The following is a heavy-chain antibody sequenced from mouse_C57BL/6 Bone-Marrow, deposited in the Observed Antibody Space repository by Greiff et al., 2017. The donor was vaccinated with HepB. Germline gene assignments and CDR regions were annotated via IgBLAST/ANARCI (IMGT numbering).Heavy chain of an antibody. V-gene: IGHV1-64*01. CDR3: ARKGYGSSPYYAMDY. Sequence: QVQLQQPGAELVKPGASVKLSCKASGYTFTSYWMHWVKLRPGQGLEWIGMIHPNSGSTNYNEKFKSKATLTVDKSSSTAYMQLSSLTSEDSAVYYCARKGYGSSPYYAMDYWGQGTSVTVSS. CDR2: IHPNSGST. J-gene: IGHJ4*01. CDR1: GYTFTSYW. D-gene: IGHD1-1*01.